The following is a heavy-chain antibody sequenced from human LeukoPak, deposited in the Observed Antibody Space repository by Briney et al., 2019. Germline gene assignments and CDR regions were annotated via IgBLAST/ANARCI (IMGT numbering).Heavy chain of an antibody. CDR2: ISYDGSNK. CDR1: GFTFSSYA. V-gene: IGHV3-30-3*01. J-gene: IGHJ4*02. CDR3: ATTDARWFGELLGPFDY. Sequence: QPGGSLRLSCAASGFTFSSYAMHWVRQAPGKGLEWVAVISYDGSNKYYADSVKGRFTISRDNSKNTLYLQMNSLRAEDTAVYYCATTDARWFGELLGPFDYWGQGTLVTVSS. D-gene: IGHD3-10*01.